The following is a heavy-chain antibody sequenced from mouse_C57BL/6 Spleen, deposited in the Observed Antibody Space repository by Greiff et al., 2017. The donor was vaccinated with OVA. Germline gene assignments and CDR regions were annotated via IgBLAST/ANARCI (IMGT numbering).Heavy chain of an antibody. CDR2: IDPSDSYT. J-gene: IGHJ4*01. V-gene: IGHV1-50*01. Sequence: QVQLKESGAELVKPGASVKLSCKASGYTFTSYWMQWVKQRPGQGLEWIGEIDPSDSYTNYNQKFKGKATLTVDTSSSTAYMQLSSLTSEDSAVYYCALGDGSRAMDYWGQGTSVTVSS. D-gene: IGHD2-3*01. CDR1: GYTFTSYW. CDR3: ALGDGSRAMDY.